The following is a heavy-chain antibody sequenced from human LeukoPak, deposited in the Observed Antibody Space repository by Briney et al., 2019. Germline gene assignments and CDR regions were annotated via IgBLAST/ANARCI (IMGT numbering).Heavy chain of an antibody. CDR2: IDYRGIT. Sequence: KPSETLSLTCTVSVGSISSYYWSWIRQPPGKGLEWIGYIDYRGITNYNPSLKSRVTVSVDTSKNHFSLNLSSVTAADTAVYCCAGGGFTSGYYNYGLDVWGQGTTVTVPS. D-gene: IGHD3-16*01. J-gene: IGHJ6*01. V-gene: IGHV4-59*08. CDR3: AGGGFTSGYYNYGLDV. CDR1: VGSISSYY.